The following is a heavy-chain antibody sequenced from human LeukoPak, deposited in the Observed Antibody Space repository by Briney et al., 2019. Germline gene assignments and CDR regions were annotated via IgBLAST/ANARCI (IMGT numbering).Heavy chain of an antibody. V-gene: IGHV4-39*01. CDR1: GGSINSSSYY. Sequence: SETLSLTCTVSGGSINSSSYYWGWIRQPPGKGLEWIGSIYYSGSTYYNPSLKSRVTISVDTSKNQFSLKLTSVTAADTAVYCCARRNYFDSSGYTYWGQGTLVTVSS. D-gene: IGHD3-22*01. CDR2: IYYSGST. CDR3: ARRNYFDSSGYTY. J-gene: IGHJ4*02.